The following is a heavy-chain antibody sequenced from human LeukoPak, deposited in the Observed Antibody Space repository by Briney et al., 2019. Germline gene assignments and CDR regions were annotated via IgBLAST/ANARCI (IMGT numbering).Heavy chain of an antibody. Sequence: ASVKVSCKASGYTFTGYYMHWVRQAPGQGLEWMGWINPNSGGTNYAQKFQGRVTMTRDTSISTAYMELSRLRSDDTAVYYCARDAWSTYWYFDLWGRGTLVTVSS. CDR3: ARDAWSTYWYFDL. V-gene: IGHV1-2*02. J-gene: IGHJ2*01. D-gene: IGHD2-15*01. CDR2: INPNSGGT. CDR1: GYTFTGYY.